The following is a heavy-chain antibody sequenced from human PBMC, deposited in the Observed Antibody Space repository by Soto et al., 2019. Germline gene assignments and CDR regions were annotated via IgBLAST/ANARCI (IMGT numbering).Heavy chain of an antibody. D-gene: IGHD3-22*01. CDR2: ITGVGGST. V-gene: IGHV3-23*01. CDR1: GFPFSSYA. Sequence: PGGSLRLSXAASGFPFSSYAMTWVRQAPGKGLEWVSDITGVGGSTSYADSVKGRFTISRDNSKNTLYLQMDSLRAEDTAVYYCARRPYDSDWYFDPWGRGTLVTVSS. J-gene: IGHJ2*01. CDR3: ARRPYDSDWYFDP.